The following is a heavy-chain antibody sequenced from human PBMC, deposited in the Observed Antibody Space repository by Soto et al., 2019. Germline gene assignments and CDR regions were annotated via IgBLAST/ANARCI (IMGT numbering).Heavy chain of an antibody. J-gene: IGHJ5*02. CDR3: ARVRQYCSATSCYLDP. CDR2: IHHSGTT. CDR1: GASISSSNW. V-gene: IGHV4-4*02. D-gene: IGHD2-2*01. Sequence: SETLSLTCAVSGASISSSNWWHWVRQPPGKGLEWIGEIHHSGTTNYNPSLKSRVAISVDRSKNQFSLKRNSVTAADTAVYYCARVRQYCSATSCYLDPWGQGTLVTVSS.